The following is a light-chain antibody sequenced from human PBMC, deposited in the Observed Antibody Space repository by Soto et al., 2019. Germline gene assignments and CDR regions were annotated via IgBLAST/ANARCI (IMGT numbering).Light chain of an antibody. CDR1: SSNIGAGYD. V-gene: IGLV1-40*01. J-gene: IGLJ2*01. CDR2: GNS. Sequence: QSVLTQPPSVSGAPGQRVTISCTGSSSNIGAGYDVHWYQQLPGTAPKLLIYGNSNRPSGVPDRFSGSKSGISASLAITGLQAEDEADYYCQSYDSRLSGYVVFGGGTKLTVL. CDR3: QSYDSRLSGYVV.